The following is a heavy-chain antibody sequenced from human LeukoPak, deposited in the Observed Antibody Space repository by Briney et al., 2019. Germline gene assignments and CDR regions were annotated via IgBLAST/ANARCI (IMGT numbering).Heavy chain of an antibody. V-gene: IGHV3-30*04. CDR2: ISYDGSNK. Sequence: GGSLRLSCAASGFTFSNYAMHWARQAPGKGLEWVAVISYDGSNKYYADSVKGRFTISRDNSKNTLYLQMNSLRAEDTAVYYCARDASNGVVVAAIRLLEYWGQGSLVTVSS. J-gene: IGHJ4*02. CDR3: ARDASNGVVVAAIRLLEY. D-gene: IGHD2-15*01. CDR1: GFTFSNYA.